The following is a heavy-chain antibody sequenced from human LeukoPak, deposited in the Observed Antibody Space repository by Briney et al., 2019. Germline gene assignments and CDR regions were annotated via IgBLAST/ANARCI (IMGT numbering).Heavy chain of an antibody. J-gene: IGHJ5*02. CDR2: INHSGST. D-gene: IGHD6-13*01. Sequence: PSETLSLTCAVYGGSFSVYYWSWIRQPPGKGREWIGEINHSGSTNYNPSLKSRVTISVDTSKNQFSLKLSSVTAADTAVYYCARNTWQQLGKFDPWGQGTLATVSS. V-gene: IGHV4-34*01. CDR1: GGSFSVYY. CDR3: ARNTWQQLGKFDP.